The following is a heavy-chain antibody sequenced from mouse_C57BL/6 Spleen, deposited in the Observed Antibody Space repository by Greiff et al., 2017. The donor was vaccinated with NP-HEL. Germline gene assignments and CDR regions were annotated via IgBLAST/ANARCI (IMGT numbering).Heavy chain of an antibody. V-gene: IGHV5-16*01. Sequence: EVMLVESEGGLVQPGSSMKLSCTASGFTFSDYYMAWVRQVPEKGLEWVANINYDGSSTYYLDSLKSRFIISRDNAKNILYLQMSSLKSEDTATYYCARDHYGSSYGWYFDVWGTGTTVTVSS. CDR2: INYDGSST. CDR1: GFTFSDYY. CDR3: ARDHYGSSYGWYFDV. J-gene: IGHJ1*03. D-gene: IGHD1-1*01.